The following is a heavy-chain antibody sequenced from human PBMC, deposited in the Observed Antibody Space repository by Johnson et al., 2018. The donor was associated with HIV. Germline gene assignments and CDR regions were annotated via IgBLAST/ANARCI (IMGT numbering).Heavy chain of an antibody. V-gene: IGHV3-13*01. Sequence: VQLVESGGGLVQPGGSLRLSCAASGFTFSSYDMHWVRQATGKGLEWVSAIGTAGDTYYPGSVKGRFTISRENAKNSLYLQMNSLRAGDTAVYYCARASGYYLSDAFDLWGQGTMVIVSS. CDR1: GFTFSSYD. J-gene: IGHJ3*01. D-gene: IGHD3-22*01. CDR2: IGTAGDT. CDR3: ARASGYYLSDAFDL.